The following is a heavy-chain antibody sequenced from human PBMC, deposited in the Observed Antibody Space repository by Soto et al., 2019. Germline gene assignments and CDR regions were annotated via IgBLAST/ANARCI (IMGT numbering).Heavy chain of an antibody. D-gene: IGHD3-22*01. V-gene: IGHV4-4*07. CDR2: TYTSGTT. CDR3: ARSTPSYYYYDSSGPFDY. CDR1: GGSVSSNY. J-gene: IGHJ4*02. Sequence: QVQLQESGPGLMKPSETLSLTCTVSGGSVSSNYWSWIRQSAGKGLEWIGRTYTSGTTDYNPSLRGRVTISVDTSKNQFSLKMTSVTAADTAVYYCARSTPSYYYYDSSGPFDYWGQGTLVTVSS.